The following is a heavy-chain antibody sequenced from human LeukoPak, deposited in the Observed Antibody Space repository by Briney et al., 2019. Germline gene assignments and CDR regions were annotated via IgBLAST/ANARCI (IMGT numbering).Heavy chain of an antibody. CDR1: GFTFGDYA. D-gene: IGHD6-19*01. CDR3: TSCSSGCGYYGMDV. CDR2: IRSKAYGGTT. J-gene: IGHJ6*04. Sequence: GRSLRLSCTASGFTFGDYAMSWVRQAPGKGLEWVGFIRSKAYGGTTEYAASVKGRFTIPRDDSKSIAYLQMNSLKTEDTAVYYCTSCSSGCGYYGMDVWGKGTTVTVSS. V-gene: IGHV3-49*04.